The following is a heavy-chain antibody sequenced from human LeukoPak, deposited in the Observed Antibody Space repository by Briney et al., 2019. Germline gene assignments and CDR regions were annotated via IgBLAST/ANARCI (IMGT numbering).Heavy chain of an antibody. CDR3: ARDYCTRGGDCYKEDLFDP. CDR2: ISPYDGDT. Sequence: ASVKVSCKASGYTFAIYGISWVRQAPGQGLEWMAWISPYDGDTNSAQNFEGGVTMSTETSTSTAYMELRSLRSDDTGIYYCARDYCTRGGDCYKEDLFDPWGQGTLVTVSS. V-gene: IGHV1-18*01. D-gene: IGHD2-21*02. J-gene: IGHJ5*02. CDR1: GYTFAIYG.